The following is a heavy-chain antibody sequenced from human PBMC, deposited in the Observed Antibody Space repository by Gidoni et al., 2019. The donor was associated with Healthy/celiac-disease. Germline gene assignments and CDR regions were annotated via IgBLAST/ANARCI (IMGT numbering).Heavy chain of an antibody. Sequence: QVQLVESWGGVVQPGVSLRLPLPPSRLPFSSSGTHLWRQASGKGLDMVAVIAKEGSNKYYADSVKGRFTISRDNSKNTLYLQMNSLRAEDTAVYYCAKEGVPMSGEQQLVRGWYFDLWGRGTLVTVSS. V-gene: IGHV3-30*18. CDR2: IAKEGSNK. D-gene: IGHD6-13*01. J-gene: IGHJ2*01. CDR3: AKEGVPMSGEQQLVRGWYFDL. CDR1: RLPFSSSG.